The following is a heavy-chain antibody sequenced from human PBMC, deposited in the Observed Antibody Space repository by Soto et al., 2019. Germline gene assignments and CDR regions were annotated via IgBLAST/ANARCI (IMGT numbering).Heavy chain of an antibody. CDR3: AREVSEEMATITDNSFDH. Sequence: SETLSLTCAVYGGSFSGYYWSWIRQPPGKGLEWIGEINHSGSTNYNPSLKSRVTISVDTSKNQFSLKLSSVTAADTAVYYCAREVSEEMATITDNSFDHWGQGTLVTVSS. V-gene: IGHV4-34*01. D-gene: IGHD5-12*01. J-gene: IGHJ4*02. CDR1: GGSFSGYY. CDR2: INHSGST.